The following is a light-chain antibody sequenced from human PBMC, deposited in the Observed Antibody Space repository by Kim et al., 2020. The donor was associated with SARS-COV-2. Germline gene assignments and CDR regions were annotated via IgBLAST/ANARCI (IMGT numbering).Light chain of an antibody. CDR3: QVWDSSTAWV. V-gene: IGLV3-9*01. J-gene: IGLJ3*02. CDR2: RDS. Sequence: SYELTQPLSVSVALGQTARLTCGGNNFGSKNVHWYQQKPGQVPVLVIYRDSNRPFGIPERFSGSTSGNTATLTISRAQAGDEADYYCQVWDSSTAWVFGGGTQLTVL. CDR1: NFGSKN.